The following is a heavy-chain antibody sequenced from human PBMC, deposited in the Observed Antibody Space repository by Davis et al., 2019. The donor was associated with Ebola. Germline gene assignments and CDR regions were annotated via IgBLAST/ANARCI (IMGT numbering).Heavy chain of an antibody. Sequence: PSETLSLTCTVSGASISSSNHYWGWLRQPPGKGREWTGSIYYSGSTYYNPSLKCRVTISVDTSKNQFSLKLSSVTAADTAVYYCARLGDYDFWSGYFQYYFDYWGQGTLVIVSS. CDR3: ARLGDYDFWSGYFQYYFDY. V-gene: IGHV4-39*01. CDR2: IYYSGST. CDR1: GASISSSNHY. J-gene: IGHJ4*02. D-gene: IGHD3-3*01.